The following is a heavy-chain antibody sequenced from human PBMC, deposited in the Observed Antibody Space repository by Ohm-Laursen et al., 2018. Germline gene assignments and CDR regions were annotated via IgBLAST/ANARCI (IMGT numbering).Heavy chain of an antibody. CDR3: AKGSRTSGWPN. V-gene: IGHV3-23*01. Sequence: SLSLSCAASGFTFSNYAMYWARQAPGTGLEWVSAITDSGGSTFYADSVKGRFTISRDNSKNMLYLQMNSLRAEDTAIYYCAKGSRTSGWPNWGQGTLVTVSS. J-gene: IGHJ4*02. CDR1: GFTFSNYA. CDR2: ITDSGGST. D-gene: IGHD6-19*01.